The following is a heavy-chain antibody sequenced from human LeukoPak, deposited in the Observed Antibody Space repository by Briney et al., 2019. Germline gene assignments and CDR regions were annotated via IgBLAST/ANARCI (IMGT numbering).Heavy chain of an antibody. D-gene: IGHD6-13*01. CDR1: GFTFSSYW. J-gene: IGHJ4*02. CDR3: ARDSRGIAAQTTFDY. Sequence: GGALRLSCAASGFTFSSYWMHWVRQAPGKGLVWISRINSDASSTSYADSVKGRFTITRDNTKNTLYLQMNSLRAEDTAVYYCARDSRGIAAQTTFDYWGQGTLVTVSS. CDR2: INSDASST. V-gene: IGHV3-74*01.